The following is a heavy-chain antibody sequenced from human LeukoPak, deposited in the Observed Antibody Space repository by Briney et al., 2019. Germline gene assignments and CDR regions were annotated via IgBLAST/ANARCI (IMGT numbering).Heavy chain of an antibody. D-gene: IGHD6-19*01. CDR3: ARAPVTGHWYFDL. J-gene: IGHJ2*01. CDR2: IYNSGSA. Sequence: SETLSLTCSVSGGSITTYHWSWIRQPPGKRLKWIGYIYNSGSANYKPSLKSRLTISVDTSKNHFSLKLNSVTAADTAVYYCARAPVTGHWYFDLWGRGTLVTVSS. V-gene: IGHV4-59*01. CDR1: GGSITTYH.